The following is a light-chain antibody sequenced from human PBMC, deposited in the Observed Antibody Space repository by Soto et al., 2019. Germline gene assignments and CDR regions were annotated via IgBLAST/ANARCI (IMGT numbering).Light chain of an antibody. Sequence: DIQMTQSPSSLSAFVGDRVTITCRASQSITFYLNWYQQKPGKAPKLLIYAASSLQSGVPSRFSGSGSGTDFTLTTTSLQPEDFATYSCQQSYSTPRTFGQGTKLEI. CDR1: QSITFY. CDR3: QQSYSTPRT. CDR2: AAS. V-gene: IGKV1-39*01. J-gene: IGKJ2*02.